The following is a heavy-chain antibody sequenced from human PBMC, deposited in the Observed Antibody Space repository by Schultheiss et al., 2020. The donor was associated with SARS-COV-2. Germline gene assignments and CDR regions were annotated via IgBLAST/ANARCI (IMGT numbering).Heavy chain of an antibody. J-gene: IGHJ5*02. V-gene: IGHV3-23*01. CDR3: ARAHPRGDFWTDWFDP. D-gene: IGHD3/OR15-3a*01. CDR1: GFTFSSYA. CDR2: ISGSGGST. Sequence: SCAASGFTFSSYAMSWVRQAPGKGLEWVSAISGSGGSTYYADSVKGRFTISRDNAKNSLYLQMNSLRAEDTAVYYCARAHPRGDFWTDWFDPWGQGTLVTVSS.